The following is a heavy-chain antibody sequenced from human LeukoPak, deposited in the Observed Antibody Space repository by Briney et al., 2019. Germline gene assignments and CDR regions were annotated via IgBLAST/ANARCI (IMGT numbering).Heavy chain of an antibody. Sequence: SETLSLTCAVYGGSFSDYFWSWIRQPPGKGLEWIGEISHSGSTTYNPSLRSRVTISGDTSKKQFSLRLSSVTAADTAVYYCARETQGSSSWYWGRGTLVIVSS. CDR2: ISHSGST. J-gene: IGHJ4*02. D-gene: IGHD6-13*01. CDR1: GGSFSDYF. V-gene: IGHV4-34*01. CDR3: ARETQGSSSWY.